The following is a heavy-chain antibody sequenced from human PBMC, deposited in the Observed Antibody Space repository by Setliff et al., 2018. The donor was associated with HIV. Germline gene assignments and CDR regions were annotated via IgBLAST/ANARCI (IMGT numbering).Heavy chain of an antibody. CDR1: RSCISGSYY. J-gene: IGHJ6*02. CDR2: IYPSGSIHPSGAT. D-gene: IGHD4-17*01. V-gene: IGHV4-38-2*01. CDR3: ARGGPTVAYGVDV. Sequence: PSETLSLTCAVSRSCISGSYYWAWIRQPPGKGLEWIGNIYPSGSIHPSGATNYNPSLKGRVTISLDTSNNQFSPKVNSVTAADTAIYYCARGGPTVAYGVDVWGQGTTVTVSS.